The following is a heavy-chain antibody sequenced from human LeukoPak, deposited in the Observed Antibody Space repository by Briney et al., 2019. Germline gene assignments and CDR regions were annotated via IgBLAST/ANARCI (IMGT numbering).Heavy chain of an antibody. D-gene: IGHD3-22*01. J-gene: IGHJ4*02. Sequence: PSETLSLTCTVSGGSISSSSYHWGWICQPPGKGLEWIGSIYYSGSTYYNPSLKSRVTISVDTSKNQFSLKLSSVTAADTAVYYCASSKDYYDSSGAYFDYWGQGTLVTVSS. CDR2: IYYSGST. CDR1: GGSISSSSYH. CDR3: ASSKDYYDSSGAYFDY. V-gene: IGHV4-39*07.